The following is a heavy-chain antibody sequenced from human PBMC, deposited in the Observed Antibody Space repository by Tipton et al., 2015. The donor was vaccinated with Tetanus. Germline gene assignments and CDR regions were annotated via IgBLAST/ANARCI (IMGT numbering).Heavy chain of an antibody. D-gene: IGHD2-21*01. J-gene: IGHJ4*02. CDR1: GYSFTSSW. CDR3: GRGHTGDRIDY. Sequence: QLVQSGAEVKKPGESLKISCKASGYSFTSSWIGWVRQMPGKGLEWMGIIYPGDSGTRYSPGFHGQVTISVDKATSTACRQWGTLKASDTAMYYCGRGHTGDRIDYWGQGTLVTVSS. V-gene: IGHV5-51*01. CDR2: IYPGDSGT.